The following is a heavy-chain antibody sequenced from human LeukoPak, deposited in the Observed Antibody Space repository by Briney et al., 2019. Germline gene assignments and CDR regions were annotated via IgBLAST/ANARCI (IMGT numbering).Heavy chain of an antibody. D-gene: IGHD7-27*01. CDR1: GDSVFSNSAA. CDR3: ARDRDGEDAFGI. J-gene: IGHJ3*02. V-gene: IGHV6-1*01. CDR2: TYYRSRWFN. Sequence: SQTLSLTCAISGDSVFSNSAAWNWIRQSPSRGLEWLGRTYYRSRWFNDYAISVKSRIIINPDTSKNQFSLQLNSVTPEDAAVYYCARDRDGEDAFGIWGQGTMVTVSS.